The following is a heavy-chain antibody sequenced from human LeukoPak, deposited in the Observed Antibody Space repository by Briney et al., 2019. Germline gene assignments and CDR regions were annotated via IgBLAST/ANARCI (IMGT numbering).Heavy chain of an antibody. D-gene: IGHD4-17*01. J-gene: IGHJ4*02. V-gene: IGHV4-59*08. CDR3: ARIDGDLLDS. Sequence: PSETLSLTCSVSGGSFSTYYWTWVRQPPGKGLEYVGYVYYTGSTTYNPSLQSRVAISIDTSKNQFYLKLRSVTAADTAVYFCARIDGDLLDSRGQGTLVAVSS. CDR1: GGSFSTYY. CDR2: VYYTGST.